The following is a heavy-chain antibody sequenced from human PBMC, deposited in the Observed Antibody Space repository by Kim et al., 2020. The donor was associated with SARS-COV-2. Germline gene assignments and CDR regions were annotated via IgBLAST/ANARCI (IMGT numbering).Heavy chain of an antibody. V-gene: IGHV4-34*01. CDR3: AIRDIVVVPAAIGGFPPGMDV. CDR1: GGSFSGYY. J-gene: IGHJ6*02. D-gene: IGHD2-2*01. CDR2: INHSGST. Sequence: SETLSLTCAVYGGSFSGYYWSWIRQPPGKGLEWIGEINHSGSTNYNPSLKSRVTISVDTSKNQFSLKLSSVTAADTAVYYCAIRDIVVVPAAIGGFPPGMDVWGQGTTVTVSS.